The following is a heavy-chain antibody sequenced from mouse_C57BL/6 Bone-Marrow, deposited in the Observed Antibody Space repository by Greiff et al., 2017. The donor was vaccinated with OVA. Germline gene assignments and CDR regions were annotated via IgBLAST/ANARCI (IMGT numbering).Heavy chain of an antibody. CDR1: GYTFTSYW. J-gene: IGHJ3*01. CDR2: IHPNSGST. CDR3: ARSGYCCGSSSFAY. Sequence: QVQLQQPGAELVKPGASVKLSCKASGYTFTSYWMHWVKQRPGQGLEWIGMIHPNSGSTNYNEKFKSKATLTVDKSSSTAYMQLSSLTAEDSAVYYCARSGYCCGSSSFAYWGQGTLVTVSA. V-gene: IGHV1-64*01. D-gene: IGHD1-1*01.